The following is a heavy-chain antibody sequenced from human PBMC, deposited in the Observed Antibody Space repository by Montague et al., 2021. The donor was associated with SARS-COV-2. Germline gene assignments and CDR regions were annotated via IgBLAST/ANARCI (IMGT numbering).Heavy chain of an antibody. CDR1: GGSISSSSYY. CDR2: IYYSGTT. V-gene: IGHV4-39*02. CDR3: VREDAGDWYFGL. D-gene: IGHD1-1*01. J-gene: IGHJ2*01. Sequence: SETLSLTCTVSGGSISSSSYYWGWIRQPPGKGPEWIGSIYYSGTTFYNPSLRSRVTMSVDTSKNQFSLRLSSVTAADTAVFYCVREDAGDWYFGLWGRGTLVTVSS.